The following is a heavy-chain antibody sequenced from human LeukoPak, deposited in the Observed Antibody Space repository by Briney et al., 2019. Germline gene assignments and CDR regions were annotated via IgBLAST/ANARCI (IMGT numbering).Heavy chain of an antibody. CDR1: GGTFSSYA. J-gene: IGHJ5*02. CDR3: ARDILREGDVWDENNWFDP. V-gene: IGHV1-69*04. D-gene: IGHD1-26*01. Sequence: ASVKVSCKASGGTFSSYAISWVRQAPGQGLEWMGRIIPILGIANYAQKFQGRVTITADKSTSTAYMELSSLRSEDTAVYYCARDILREGDVWDENNWFDPWGQGTLVTVSS. CDR2: IIPILGIA.